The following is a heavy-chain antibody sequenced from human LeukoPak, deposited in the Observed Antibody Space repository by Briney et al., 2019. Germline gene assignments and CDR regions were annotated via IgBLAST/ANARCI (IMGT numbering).Heavy chain of an antibody. V-gene: IGHV3-23*01. J-gene: IGHJ3*02. CDR1: GFTFSSYA. CDR3: AKGITIFGVVYDAFDI. D-gene: IGHD3-3*01. Sequence: QPGGSLRLSCAASGFTFSSYAMSWVRQAPGKGLEWVSAISGSGGSTYYADSVKGRFTISRDNSKNTLYLQMNSLRAEDTAVYYCAKGITIFGVVYDAFDIWGQGTMVTVSP. CDR2: ISGSGGST.